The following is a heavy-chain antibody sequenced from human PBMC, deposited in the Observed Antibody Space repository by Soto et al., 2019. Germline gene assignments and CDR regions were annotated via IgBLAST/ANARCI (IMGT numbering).Heavy chain of an antibody. D-gene: IGHD5-18*01. CDR3: ARDRGTAMVDNFDS. CDR2: IWYDGSNK. V-gene: IGHV3-33*01. CDR1: GFTFSSYG. J-gene: IGHJ4*02. Sequence: QVQLVESGGGVVQPGRSLRLSCAASGFTFSSYGMHWVRQAPGKGLEWVAVIWYDGSNKYYADSVKGRFTISRDNSKNTLYLQMNSLRAEDTAVYYCARDRGTAMVDNFDSWGQGTLGTVSS.